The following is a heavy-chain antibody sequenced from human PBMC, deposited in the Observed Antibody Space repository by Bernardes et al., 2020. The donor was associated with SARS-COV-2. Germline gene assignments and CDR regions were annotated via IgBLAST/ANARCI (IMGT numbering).Heavy chain of an antibody. J-gene: IGHJ6*02. V-gene: IGHV3-23*01. CDR2: IDGGGGT. CDR3: AKEQGVMVKDV. CDR1: GFTFTIYT. Sequence: GGSLRLSCAASGFTFTIYTMYWVRQTPGKGLEWVSLIDGGGGTYYADSVKGRFTISRDNSKNTVYLQMNSLRVEDTAVYYCAKEQGVMVKDVRGQGTTVTVSS. D-gene: IGHD3-16*01.